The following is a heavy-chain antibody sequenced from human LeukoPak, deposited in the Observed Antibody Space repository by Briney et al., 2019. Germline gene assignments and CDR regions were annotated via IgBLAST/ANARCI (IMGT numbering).Heavy chain of an antibody. CDR2: IYYSGST. V-gene: IGHV4-59*12. CDR1: GGSISSYY. Sequence: SETLSLTCTVSGGSISSYYWSWIRQPPGKGLEWIGYIYYSGSTYYNPSLKSRVTISVDTSKNQFSLKLSSVTAADTAVYYSARTGPMTTVTTRYFDYWGQGTLVTVSS. D-gene: IGHD4-17*01. CDR3: ARTGPMTTVTTRYFDY. J-gene: IGHJ4*02.